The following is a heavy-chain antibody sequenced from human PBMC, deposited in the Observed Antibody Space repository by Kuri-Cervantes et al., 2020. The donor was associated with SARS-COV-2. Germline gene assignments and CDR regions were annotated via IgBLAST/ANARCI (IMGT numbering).Heavy chain of an antibody. CDR2: IGQDGSVK. CDR1: GFTFSTSW. D-gene: IGHD1-1*01. Sequence: GESLKISCAASGFTFSTSWMSWVRQAPGKGLEWVANIGQDGSVKHYVDSAKGRFTISRDNAKNSLYLQMNSLRTDDMAVYYCAIGGNYWHAWGQGTLVTVSS. V-gene: IGHV3-7*01. CDR3: AIGGNYWHA. J-gene: IGHJ5*02.